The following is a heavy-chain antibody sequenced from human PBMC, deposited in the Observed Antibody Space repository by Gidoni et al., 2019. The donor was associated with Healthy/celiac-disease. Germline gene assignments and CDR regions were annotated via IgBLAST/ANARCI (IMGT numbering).Heavy chain of an antibody. Sequence: QVQLQQWGAGLLKPSETLSLTCAVYGGSFSGYYWSWIRQPPGKGLEWIGEINHSGSTNYNPSLKSRVTISVDTSKNQFSLKLSSVTAADTAVYYCARYRSEQQLVGGYFFDYWGQGTLVTVSS. J-gene: IGHJ4*02. CDR1: GGSFSGYY. CDR3: ARYRSEQQLVGGYFFDY. V-gene: IGHV4-34*01. D-gene: IGHD6-13*01. CDR2: INHSGST.